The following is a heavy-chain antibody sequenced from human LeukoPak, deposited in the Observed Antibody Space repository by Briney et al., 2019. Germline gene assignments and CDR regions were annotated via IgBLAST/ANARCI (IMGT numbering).Heavy chain of an antibody. J-gene: IGHJ3*02. D-gene: IGHD1-20*01. V-gene: IGHV3-7*01. Sequence: GGSLRLSCAASGFTFSSYWMSWVRQAPGKGLEGLANIKQDGSEKYYVDSVKGRFTISRDNAKNSLYLQMNSLRADDTAVYYCASPYNWNDAAAFDIWGQGTMVTVSS. CDR2: IKQDGSEK. CDR3: ASPYNWNDAAAFDI. CDR1: GFTFSSYW.